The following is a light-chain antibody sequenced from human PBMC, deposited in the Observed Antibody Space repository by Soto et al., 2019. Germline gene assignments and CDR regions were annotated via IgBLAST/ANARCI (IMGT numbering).Light chain of an antibody. V-gene: IGKV3-20*01. J-gene: IGKJ1*01. CDR3: QQYVSWT. Sequence: EIVLTQSPGTLSVPPGERATLSCRASQSISSNQLAWYQQKPGQAPSLLIYGASSRATGIPDRFSDSGSGTDFTLTISRLEPEDSAIYYCQQYVSWTFGQGTKVEIK. CDR2: GAS. CDR1: QSISSNQ.